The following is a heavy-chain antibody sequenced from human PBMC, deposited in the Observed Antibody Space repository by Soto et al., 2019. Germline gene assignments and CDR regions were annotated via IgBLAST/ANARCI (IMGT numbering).Heavy chain of an antibody. CDR1: GGSISSYD. CDR2: IYYSGST. CDR3: ARDKYHSYGYVVAFDI. D-gene: IGHD5-18*01. V-gene: IGHV4-59*01. Sequence: XETLSLSCTVSGGSISSYDWSWIRQPPGKGLEWIGYIYYSGSTNYNPSLKSRVTISVDTSKNQFSLKLSSVTAADTAVYYCARDKYHSYGYVVAFDIWGQGTMVTVSS. J-gene: IGHJ3*02.